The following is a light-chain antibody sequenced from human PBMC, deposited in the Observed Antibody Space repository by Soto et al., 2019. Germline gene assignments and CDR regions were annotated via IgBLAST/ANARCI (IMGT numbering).Light chain of an antibody. V-gene: IGKV1-39*01. J-gene: IGKJ4*01. CDR1: ENVFSY. Sequence: DIQMTQSPSSLSASVGDRVTITCRASENVFSYVNWYQQKSGNAPKLLIFGTSSLHSGVPSRFSGSGSGTDFSLTITSLQPEDFATYFCQQSYNTPLTFGGGTKVDIK. CDR3: QQSYNTPLT. CDR2: GTS.